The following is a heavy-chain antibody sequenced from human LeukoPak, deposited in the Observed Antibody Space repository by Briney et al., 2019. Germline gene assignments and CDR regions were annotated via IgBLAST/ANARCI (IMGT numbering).Heavy chain of an antibody. CDR1: GFTFSSYE. J-gene: IGHJ4*02. CDR2: ISSSGSTI. V-gene: IGHV3-48*03. D-gene: IGHD4/OR15-4a*01. CDR3: ARDPVMTMVAPDY. Sequence: PGGSLRLSCAASGFTFSSYEMNWVRQAPGKGLEWVSYISSSGSTIYYADSVKGRFTISRDNAKNSLYLQMNSLRAEDTAVYYCARDPVMTMVAPDYWGQGTLVTVSS.